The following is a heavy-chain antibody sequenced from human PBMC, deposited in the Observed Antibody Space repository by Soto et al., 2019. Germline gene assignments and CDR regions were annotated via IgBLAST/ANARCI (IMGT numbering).Heavy chain of an antibody. CDR1: GFTFSSYG. D-gene: IGHD3-3*01. CDR3: AKDPTNYDFWSGYYGNYYYYGMDV. V-gene: IGHV3-30*18. Sequence: GGSLRLSCAASGFTFSSYGMHWVRQAPGKGLEWVAVISYDGSNKYYADSVKGRFTISRDNSKNALYLQMNSLRAEDTAVYYCAKDPTNYDFWSGYYGNYYYYGMDVWGQGTTVTVSS. J-gene: IGHJ6*02. CDR2: ISYDGSNK.